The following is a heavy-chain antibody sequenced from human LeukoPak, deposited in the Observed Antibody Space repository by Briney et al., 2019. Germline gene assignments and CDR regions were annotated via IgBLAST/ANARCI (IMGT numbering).Heavy chain of an antibody. D-gene: IGHD6-19*01. CDR2: ISYDGSNK. CDR3: ASRAIGWYRDGNWFDP. Sequence: GGSLRLSCAASGFTFSSYAMHWVRQAPGKGLEWVAVISYDGSNKYYADSVKGRFTVSRDNAKHSLYLQINSLRAEDTAIYYCASRAIGWYRDGNWFDPWGQGTLVTVSS. V-gene: IGHV3-30-3*01. CDR1: GFTFSSYA. J-gene: IGHJ5*02.